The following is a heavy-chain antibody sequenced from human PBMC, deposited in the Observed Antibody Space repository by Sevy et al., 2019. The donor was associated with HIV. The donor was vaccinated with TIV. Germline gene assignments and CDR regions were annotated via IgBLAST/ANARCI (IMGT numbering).Heavy chain of an antibody. CDR3: TRDPLGQLPDY. CDR1: GFTFGDYP. J-gene: IGHJ4*02. CDR2: IRSKPYGGTT. Sequence: GGSLRLSCTTSGFTFGDYPMGWSRQAPGKGLEWVGFIRSKPYGGTTEYAASVKGRFIISRDDSGSIAYLQMNSLKTDDTAVYYCTRDPLGQLPDYWGQGTLVTVSS. V-gene: IGHV3-49*03. D-gene: IGHD3-10*01.